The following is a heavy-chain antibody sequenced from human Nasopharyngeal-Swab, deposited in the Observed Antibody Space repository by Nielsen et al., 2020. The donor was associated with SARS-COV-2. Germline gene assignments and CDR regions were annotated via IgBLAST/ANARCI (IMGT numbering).Heavy chain of an antibody. Sequence: VRQAPGKGLEWIGETYHSGSTNYNLSLKSRVTISVDKSKNQFSLKLSSVTAADTAVYYCSGDFWSGYPDAFDIWGQGTMVTVSS. D-gene: IGHD3-3*01. V-gene: IGHV4-4*02. CDR3: SGDFWSGYPDAFDI. J-gene: IGHJ3*02. CDR2: TYHSGST.